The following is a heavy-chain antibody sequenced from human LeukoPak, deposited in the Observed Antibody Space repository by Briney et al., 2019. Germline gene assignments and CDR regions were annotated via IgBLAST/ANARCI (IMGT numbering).Heavy chain of an antibody. V-gene: IGHV4-4*02. CDR1: GGSISSSNW. J-gene: IGHJ5*01. Sequence: SGTLSLTCAVSGGSISSSNWWSWVRQPPGKGLEWIGEIYHSGSTNYNPSLKSRLTISVDKSKNQFSLKVSAVNAADTAVYYCATQGGPDDYSNYAERWIDPWGQGTLVTVSS. CDR3: ATQGGPDDYSNYAERWIDP. D-gene: IGHD4-11*01. CDR2: IYHSGST.